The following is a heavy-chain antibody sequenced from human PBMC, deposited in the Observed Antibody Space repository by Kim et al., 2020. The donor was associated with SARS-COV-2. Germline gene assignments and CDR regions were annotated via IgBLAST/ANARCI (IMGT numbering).Heavy chain of an antibody. CDR1: GYTLTELS. D-gene: IGHD6-13*01. CDR2: FDPEDGET. V-gene: IGHV1-24*01. CDR3: ATSPAYSSSWYFSPFGY. Sequence: ASVKVSCKVSGYTLTELSMHWVRQAPGKGLEWMGGFDPEDGETIYAQKFQGRVTMTEDTSTDTAYMELSSLRSEDSAVYYCATSPAYSSSWYFSPFGYWGQGTLVTGSS. J-gene: IGHJ4*02.